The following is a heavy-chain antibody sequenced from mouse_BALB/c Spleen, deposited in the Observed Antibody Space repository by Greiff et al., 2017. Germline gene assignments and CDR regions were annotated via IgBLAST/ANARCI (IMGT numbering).Heavy chain of an antibody. Sequence: EVKVVESGGGLVKPGGSLKLSCAASGFTFSSYAMSWVRQTPEKRLEWVASISSGGGTYYPDTVKGRFTISRDNARNILYRQMSSLRSEDTAMYYCAREGNYYGRSYWGQGTSLTVSS. CDR1: GFTFSSYA. J-gene: IGHJ2*02. D-gene: IGHD1-1*01. V-gene: IGHV5-6-5*01. CDR3: AREGNYYGRSY. CDR2: ISSGGGT.